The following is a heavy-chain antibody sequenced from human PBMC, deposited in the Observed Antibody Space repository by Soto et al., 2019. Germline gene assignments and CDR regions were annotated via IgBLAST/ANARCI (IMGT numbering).Heavy chain of an antibody. CDR3: ARYVGGYSSGWSGFDY. J-gene: IGHJ4*02. Sequence: SVKVSCKASGGTFSSYAISWVRQAPGQGLEWMGGIIPIFGTANYAQKFQGRVTITADESTSTAYMELSSLRSEDTAVYYCARYVGGYSSGWSGFDYWGQGTLVTVSS. V-gene: IGHV1-69*13. CDR1: GGTFSSYA. D-gene: IGHD6-19*01. CDR2: IIPIFGTA.